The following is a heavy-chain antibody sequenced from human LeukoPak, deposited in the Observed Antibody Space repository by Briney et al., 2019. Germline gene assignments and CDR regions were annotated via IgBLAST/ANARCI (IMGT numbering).Heavy chain of an antibody. J-gene: IGHJ4*02. Sequence: GESLKISCKGSGFSFTSYWIGWVRQMPGKGLEYMGIIYPADSDTRYSPSFQGQVTISADKSINTAYLQWSSLQASDTAIYYCATQPRRERWLQSYFDYWGQGTLVTVSS. CDR1: GFSFTSYW. CDR2: IYPADSDT. CDR3: ATQPRRERWLQSYFDY. V-gene: IGHV5-51*01. D-gene: IGHD5-24*01.